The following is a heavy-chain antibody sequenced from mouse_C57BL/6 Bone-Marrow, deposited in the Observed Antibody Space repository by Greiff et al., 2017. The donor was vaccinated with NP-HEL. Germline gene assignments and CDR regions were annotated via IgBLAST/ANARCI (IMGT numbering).Heavy chain of an antibody. D-gene: IGHD2-2*01. V-gene: IGHV1-61*01. J-gene: IGHJ3*01. CDR2: IYPSDSET. CDR3: AREGLRRPFAY. Sequence: QVQLQQPGAELVRPGSSVKLSCKASGYTFTSYWMDWVKQRPGQGLEWIGNIYPSDSETHYNQKFKDKATLTVDKSSSTAYMQLSSLTSEDSAVYYCAREGLRRPFAYWGQGTLVTVSA. CDR1: GYTFTSYW.